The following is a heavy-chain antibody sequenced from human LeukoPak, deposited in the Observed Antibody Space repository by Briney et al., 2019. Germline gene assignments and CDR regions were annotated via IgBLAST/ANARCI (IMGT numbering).Heavy chain of an antibody. V-gene: IGHV1-69*06. D-gene: IGHD6-19*01. CDR2: IIPIFGTA. J-gene: IGHJ4*02. CDR3: ARWRLVAGYYFDY. CDR1: GGTFSSYA. Sequence: SVKVSCKASGGTFSSYAISWVRQAPGQGLEWMGGIIPIFGTANYAQKFQGRVTITADKSTSTAYMELSSLRSEDTAVYYCARWRLVAGYYFDYWGQGTLVTVSS.